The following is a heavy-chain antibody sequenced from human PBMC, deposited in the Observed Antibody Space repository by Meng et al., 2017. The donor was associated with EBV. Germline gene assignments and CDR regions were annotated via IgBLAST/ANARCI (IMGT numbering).Heavy chain of an antibody. CDR3: ARAEIAAAGRLDY. J-gene: IGHJ4*02. D-gene: IGHD6-13*01. V-gene: IGHV1-69*06. Sequence: QVHVGQSAAEVKKPGSSVKVSCKASGGTFSSYAISWVRQAPGQGLEWMGGTIPIFGTANYAQKFQGRVTITADKSTSTAYMELSSLRSEDTAVYYCARAEIAAAGRLDYWGQGTLVTVSS. CDR1: GGTFSSYA. CDR2: TIPIFGTA.